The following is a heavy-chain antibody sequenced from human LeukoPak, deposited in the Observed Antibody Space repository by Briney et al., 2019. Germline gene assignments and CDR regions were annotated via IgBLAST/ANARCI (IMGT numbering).Heavy chain of an antibody. V-gene: IGHV4-39*07. Sequence: GSLRLSCAASGFTFSSYGMHWVRQPPGKGLEWIGSIYYSGSTYYNPSLKSRVTISVDTSKNQFSLKLSSVTAADTAVYYCARDVGEIDYWGQGTLVTVSS. J-gene: IGHJ4*02. D-gene: IGHD1-26*01. CDR1: GFTFSSYG. CDR3: ARDVGEIDY. CDR2: IYYSGST.